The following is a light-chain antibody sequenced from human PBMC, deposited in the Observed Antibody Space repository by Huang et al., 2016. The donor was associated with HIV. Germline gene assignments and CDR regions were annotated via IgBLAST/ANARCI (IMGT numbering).Light chain of an antibody. CDR1: QSISNN. V-gene: IGKV3-15*01. CDR3: QQYHNWPPYT. Sequence: EILLTQSPATLSVSPGERVTLSCRASQSISNNLAWYQQKPGQAPRLLIYGASTRVTAIPARFSGSASGTEFTLTISSLQSEDFAVYYCQQYHNWPPYTFGQGTKLEI. CDR2: GAS. J-gene: IGKJ2*01.